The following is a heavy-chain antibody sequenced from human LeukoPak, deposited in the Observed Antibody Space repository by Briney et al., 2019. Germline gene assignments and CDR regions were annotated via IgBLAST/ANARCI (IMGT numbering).Heavy chain of an antibody. D-gene: IGHD6-19*01. Sequence: GGSLRLSCAASGFTLSTYDMHWVRPPPGKGLEWVSGIDIPGNTYYPDSVKGRFTMSRESAKNSLYLQMNSLRVGDTAVYYCARAVAGTHWFDPWGQGTLVTVSS. CDR1: GFTLSTYD. CDR2: IDIPGNT. J-gene: IGHJ5*02. CDR3: ARAVAGTHWFDP. V-gene: IGHV3-13*01.